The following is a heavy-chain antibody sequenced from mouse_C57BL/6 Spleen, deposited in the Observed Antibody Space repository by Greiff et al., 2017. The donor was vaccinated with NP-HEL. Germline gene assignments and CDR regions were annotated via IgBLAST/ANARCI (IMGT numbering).Heavy chain of an antibody. CDR1: GYTFTSYW. J-gene: IGHJ2*01. CDR2: IDPSDSET. D-gene: IGHD3-1*01. CDR3: ARDRDRDFDY. V-gene: IGHV1-52*01. Sequence: VKLQEPGAELVRPGSSVKLSCKASGYTFTSYWMHWVKQRPIQGLEWIGNIDPSDSETHYNQKFKDKATLTVDKSSSTAYMQLSSLTSEDSAVYYCARDRDRDFDYWGQGTTLTVSS.